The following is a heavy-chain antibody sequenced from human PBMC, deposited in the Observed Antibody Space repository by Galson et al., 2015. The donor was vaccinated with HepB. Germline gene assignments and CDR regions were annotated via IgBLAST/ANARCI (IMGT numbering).Heavy chain of an antibody. V-gene: IGHV3-23*01. CDR2: ISGSGGST. Sequence: SLRLSCAASGFTFSSYAMSWVRQAPGKGLEWVSAISGSGGSTYYADSVKGRFTISRDNAKKSLYLQMNSLRAEDTAVYYCAGDGGYYYGSGSYSFDYWGQGTLVTVSS. CDR1: GFTFSSYA. D-gene: IGHD3-10*01. CDR3: AGDGGYYYGSGSYSFDY. J-gene: IGHJ4*02.